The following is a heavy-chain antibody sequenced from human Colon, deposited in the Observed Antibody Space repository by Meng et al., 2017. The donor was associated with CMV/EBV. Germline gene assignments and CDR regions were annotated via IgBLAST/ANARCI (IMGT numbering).Heavy chain of an antibody. CDR3: ARGGGNDDFWSGYVDY. CDR1: GYTFTSYY. CDR2: INPNSGGT. Sequence: ASVKVSCKASGYTFTSYYIHWVRQAPGQGLEWMGWINPNSGGTNYAQKFQGRVTMTRDTSISTAYMELSRLRSDDTAVYYCARGGGNDDFWSGYVDYWGQGTLVTVSS. D-gene: IGHD3-3*01. J-gene: IGHJ4*02. V-gene: IGHV1-2*02.